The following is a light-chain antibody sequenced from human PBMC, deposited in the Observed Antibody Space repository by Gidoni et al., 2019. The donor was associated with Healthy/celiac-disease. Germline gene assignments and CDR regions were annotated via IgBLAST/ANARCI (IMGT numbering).Light chain of an antibody. J-gene: IGKJ1*01. CDR3: QQYGSSPRT. CDR2: GAS. V-gene: IGKV3-20*01. Sequence: EIVLTQSPGTLSLSPGERATLSCRASQIVSSSYLAWYQQKPGQAPRLLISGASSRATGIPDRFSGSGSGTDFTLTISRLEPEDFAVYYCQQYGSSPRTFGQGTKVEIK. CDR1: QIVSSSY.